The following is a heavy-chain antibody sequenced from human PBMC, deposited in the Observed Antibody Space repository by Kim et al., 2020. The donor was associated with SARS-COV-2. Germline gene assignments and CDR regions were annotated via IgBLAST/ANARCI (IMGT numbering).Heavy chain of an antibody. CDR3: ASYDSSGYFAYYFDY. J-gene: IGHJ4*02. Sequence: ASVKGRFTISRDNAKNSLDLQMNSLRAEDTAVYYCASYDSSGYFAYYFDYWGQGTLVTVSS. D-gene: IGHD3-22*01. V-gene: IGHV3-7*03.